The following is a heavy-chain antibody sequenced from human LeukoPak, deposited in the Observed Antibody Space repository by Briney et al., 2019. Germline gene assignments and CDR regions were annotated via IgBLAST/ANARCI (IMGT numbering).Heavy chain of an antibody. CDR1: GGSFSGYY. CDR2: INHSGST. Sequence: SETLSLTCAVYGGSFSGYYWSWIRQPPGKGLEWIGEINHSGSTNYNPSLKSRVTISVDTSKNQFSLKLSSVTAADTAVYYCARAAYGSGSPPYFDSGAQGTLVTVSS. D-gene: IGHD3-10*01. J-gene: IGHJ4*02. CDR3: ARAAYGSGSPPYFDS. V-gene: IGHV4-34*01.